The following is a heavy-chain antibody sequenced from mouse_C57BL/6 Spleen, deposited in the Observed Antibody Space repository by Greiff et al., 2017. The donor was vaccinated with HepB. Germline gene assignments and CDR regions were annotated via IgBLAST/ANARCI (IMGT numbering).Heavy chain of an antibody. J-gene: IGHJ2*01. CDR2: IDPFDSYT. CDR3: ACYDYDVDY. Sequence: QVQLQQPGAELVMPGASLNLSSKPSGYTFTSYGMPWVKQRPGQGLEWIGEIDPFDSYTNYNQKFKGKSTLTVDKSSSTAYMQRSSLTSEDSAVYYCACYDYDVDYWGQGTTLTVSS. CDR1: GYTFTSYG. V-gene: IGHV1-69*01. D-gene: IGHD2-4*01.